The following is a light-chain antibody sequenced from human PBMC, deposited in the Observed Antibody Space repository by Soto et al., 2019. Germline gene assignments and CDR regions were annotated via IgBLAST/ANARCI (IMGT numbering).Light chain of an antibody. CDR2: GAS. J-gene: IGKJ4*01. V-gene: IGKV3-11*01. Sequence: EIVLTQSPATLSLSPGERGTLSCRASQSIGNSLVWYQQKPGQSPRLLIYGASTRATGIPVRFSGSGSGTDFTLTISSLEPQASAVYYCQQRSNWPPFTFGGGTKVEIK. CDR1: QSIGNS. CDR3: QQRSNWPPFT.